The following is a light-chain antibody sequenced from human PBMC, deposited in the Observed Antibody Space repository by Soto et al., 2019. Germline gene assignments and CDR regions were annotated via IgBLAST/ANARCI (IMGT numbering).Light chain of an antibody. CDR2: EVS. V-gene: IGLV2-14*01. Sequence: SALTQPASVSGSPGQSITISCTGTSSDIGTYNYVSWYQQHPGKVPKLMIYEVSNRPSGVSNRFSGCKSGNTASLAISGLQAEDEADYYCSSYTTSSTQVFGGGTKLTVL. CDR1: SSDIGTYNY. J-gene: IGLJ3*02. CDR3: SSYTTSSTQV.